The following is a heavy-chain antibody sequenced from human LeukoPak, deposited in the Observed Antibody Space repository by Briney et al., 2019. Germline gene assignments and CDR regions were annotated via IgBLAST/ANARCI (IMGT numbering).Heavy chain of an antibody. CDR3: ARQVDYSNYGFDY. J-gene: IGHJ4*02. CDR2: IKQDGSEK. D-gene: IGHD4-11*01. CDR1: GFTFGSYW. Sequence: PGGSLRLSCAASGFTFGSYWMSWVRQAPGKGLEWVANIKQDGSEKYYVDSVKGRFTISRDNAKNSLYLQMSSLRAEDTAVYYCARQVDYSNYGFDYWGQGTLVTVSS. V-gene: IGHV3-7*01.